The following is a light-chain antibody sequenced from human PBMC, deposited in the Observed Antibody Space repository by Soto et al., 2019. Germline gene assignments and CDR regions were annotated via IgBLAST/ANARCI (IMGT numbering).Light chain of an antibody. CDR2: DAS. J-gene: IGKJ1*01. Sequence: EIVLTQSPATLSLSPGERVTPSCRASQSVSSYLAWYQQKPGQAPRLLIYDASNGATGIPARFSGSGSGTDFTLTISILEPEDFAVYYCQQRSYCRTLGQGTKVEIK. CDR3: QQRSYCRT. CDR1: QSVSSY. V-gene: IGKV3-11*01.